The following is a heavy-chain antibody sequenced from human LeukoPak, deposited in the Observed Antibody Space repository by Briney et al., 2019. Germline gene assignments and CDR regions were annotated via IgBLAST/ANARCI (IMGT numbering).Heavy chain of an antibody. CDR3: ARERAIRWFDP. D-gene: IGHD3-16*01. CDR2: IYYSGST. V-gene: IGHV4-39*07. Sequence: SETLSLTCTVSGGSISSSSYYWGWIRQPPGKGLEWIGSIYYSGSTYYNPSLKSRVTISVDTSKNQFSLKLSSVTAADTAVYYCARERAIRWFDPWGQGTLVTVSS. J-gene: IGHJ5*02. CDR1: GGSISSSSYY.